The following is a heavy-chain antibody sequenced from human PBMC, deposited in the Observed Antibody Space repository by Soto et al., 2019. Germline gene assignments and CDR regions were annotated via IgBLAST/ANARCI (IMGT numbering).Heavy chain of an antibody. CDR3: TTFHGCYHFHH. D-gene: IGHD2-15*01. Sequence: QVQLVQSGAEVKKPGASVKVSCKVSGYTLNEVAMHWVRQAPGKGLEWLGGFDPDEAETIYAQHFQGRVTKTEGTSTGTVFMELSSLRSWDTALYFRTTFHGCYHFHHWGQGTLVTVSS. J-gene: IGHJ1*01. CDR1: GYTLNEVA. CDR2: FDPDEAET. V-gene: IGHV1-24*01.